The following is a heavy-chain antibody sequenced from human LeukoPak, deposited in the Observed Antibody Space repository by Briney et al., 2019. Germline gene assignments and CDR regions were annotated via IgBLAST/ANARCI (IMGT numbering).Heavy chain of an antibody. V-gene: IGHV4-59*12. CDR1: GGSISSYY. Sequence: SETLSLTCTVSGGSISSYYWSWIRQPPGKGLEWIGYIYYSRSTNYNPSLKGRVTISVDTSKNQFSLKLTSVTAADPAVYYCARDPWDNNWYNFASWGQGTLVTVSS. D-gene: IGHD1-1*01. J-gene: IGHJ4*02. CDR3: ARDPWDNNWYNFAS. CDR2: IYYSRST.